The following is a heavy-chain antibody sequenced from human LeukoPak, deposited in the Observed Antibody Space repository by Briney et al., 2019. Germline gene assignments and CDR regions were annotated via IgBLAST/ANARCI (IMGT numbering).Heavy chain of an antibody. J-gene: IGHJ6*02. V-gene: IGHV4-61*01. Sequence: SETLSLTCTVSGGSVSSGSYYWSWIRQPPGKGLEWIGNIFYSGSTNHNPSLKSRVTISLDTSKNQFSLKLSSVTAADTAVYYCARDLGGANPYYYYGMDVWGQGTTVTVSS. D-gene: IGHD3-16*01. CDR2: IFYSGST. CDR1: GGSVSSGSYY. CDR3: ARDLGGANPYYYYGMDV.